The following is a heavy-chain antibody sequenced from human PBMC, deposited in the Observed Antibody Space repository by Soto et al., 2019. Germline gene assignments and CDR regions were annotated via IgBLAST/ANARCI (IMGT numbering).Heavy chain of an antibody. CDR3: VHRKRTITVATYFDY. J-gene: IGHJ4*02. V-gene: IGHV2-5*02. Sequence: QITLRESGPTLVKPTQTLTLTCTFSGFSLGTSGEGVGWIRQPPRKALEWLATLYWDGDKRYSPSLRSRLTISKDTSESQVVLTMTNMDAADTATYFCVHRKRTITVATYFDYWGLGSLVTVSS. CDR2: LYWDGDK. CDR1: GFSLGTSGEG. D-gene: IGHD1-7*01.